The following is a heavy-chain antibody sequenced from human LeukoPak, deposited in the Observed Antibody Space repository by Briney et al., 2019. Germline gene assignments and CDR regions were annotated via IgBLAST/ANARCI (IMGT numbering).Heavy chain of an antibody. D-gene: IGHD2-2*02. CDR1: GGSISSGGYY. J-gene: IGHJ3*02. CDR2: IYYSGST. V-gene: IGHV4-31*03. Sequence: SETLSLTCTVSGGSISSGGYYWSWIRQHPGKGLEWIGYIYYSGSTYYNPSLKSRVTISVDTSKNQFSLKLSSVTAADTAVYYCARALGGGYCGSTSCYTAAFDIWGQGTMVTVSS. CDR3: ARALGGGYCGSTSCYTAAFDI.